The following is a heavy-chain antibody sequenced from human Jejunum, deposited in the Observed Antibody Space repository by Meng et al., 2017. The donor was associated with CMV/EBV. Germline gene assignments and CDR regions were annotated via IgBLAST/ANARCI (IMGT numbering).Heavy chain of an antibody. D-gene: IGHD6-19*01. Sequence: EVQLLESGGGLVQPGGSLRLSCAAPGFTIITYDMIWVRQAPGKGLEWVSTISASGAGTYYADSVKGRFTISRDPSKNTLYLQMNSLTTEDTAVYFCVTNSGGLGYWGHGTLVTVSS. J-gene: IGHJ4*01. CDR3: VTNSGGLGY. CDR2: ISASGAGT. CDR1: GFTIITYD. V-gene: IGHV3-23*01.